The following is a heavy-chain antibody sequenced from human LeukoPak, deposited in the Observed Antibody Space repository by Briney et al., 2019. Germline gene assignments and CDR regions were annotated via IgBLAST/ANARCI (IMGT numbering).Heavy chain of an antibody. CDR2: IYYSGST. J-gene: IGHJ4*02. CDR3: ARGSGDYSNYPALWYFDY. D-gene: IGHD4-4*01. V-gene: IGHV4-39*01. Sequence: SETLSLTCTVSGGSLSSSSYYWGWIRQPPGTGLEWIGSIYYSGSTYYNPSLKSRVTISVDTSKNQFSLKLSSVTAADTAVYYCARGSGDYSNYPALWYFDYWGQGTLVTVSS. CDR1: GGSLSSSSYY.